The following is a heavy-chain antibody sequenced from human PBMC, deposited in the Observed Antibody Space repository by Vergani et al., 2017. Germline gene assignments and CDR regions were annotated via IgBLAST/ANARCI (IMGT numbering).Heavy chain of an antibody. J-gene: IGHJ5*02. D-gene: IGHD2-15*01. CDR2: IYYSGST. CDR3: ARDSHRYCSGGSCYSNCFDP. Sequence: QVQLQESGPGLVKPSETLSLTCTVSGGSISSYYWSWIRQPPGKGLEWIGYIYYSGSTNYNPALKSRVTISVDTSKNQFSLKLSSVTAADTAVYYCARDSHRYCSGGSCYSNCFDPWGQGTLVTVSS. CDR1: GGSISSYY. V-gene: IGHV4-59*01.